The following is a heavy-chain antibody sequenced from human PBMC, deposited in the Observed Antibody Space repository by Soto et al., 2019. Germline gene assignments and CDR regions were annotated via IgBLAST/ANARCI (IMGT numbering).Heavy chain of an antibody. CDR3: ARYKSSYYYGMDG. V-gene: IGHV4-59*01. CDR1: GGSISSDF. J-gene: IGHJ6*02. Sequence: PSETLSLTCTVSGGSISSDFWTGIRQPPGKGLEWIGYIYYSGNTNYNPSLKSRVTISVDTSKNQFSLKLSSVTAADTAVYYCARYKSSYYYGMDGWGQGTTVTVSS. D-gene: IGHD1-20*01. CDR2: IYYSGNT.